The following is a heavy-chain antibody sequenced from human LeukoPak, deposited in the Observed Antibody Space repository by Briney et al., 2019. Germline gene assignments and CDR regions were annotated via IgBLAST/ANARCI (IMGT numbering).Heavy chain of an antibody. V-gene: IGHV4-34*09. CDR3: ARDHYGTGWGYYYGMDV. CDR2: IYYSGST. J-gene: IGHJ6*02. D-gene: IGHD3-10*01. Sequence: PSETLSLTCAAYGGSFSGYYWSWIRQPPGKGLEWIGYIYYSGSTYYNPSLKSRVTISVDTSKNQFSLKLSSVTAADTAVYYCARDHYGTGWGYYYGMDVWGQGTTVTVSS. CDR1: GGSFSGYY.